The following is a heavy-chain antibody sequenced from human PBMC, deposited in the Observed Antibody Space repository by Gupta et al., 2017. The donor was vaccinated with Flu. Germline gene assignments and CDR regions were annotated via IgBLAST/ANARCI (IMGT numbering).Heavy chain of an antibody. V-gene: IGHV3-23*01. CDR1: FSSYA. CDR2: ISGSGGST. Sequence: FSSYARGWVRQAPGKGLDWVSAISGSGGSTYYADAVKGRFTISRDNSKNTLYLQMNSLRAEDTAVYYCAKAAIFGYNWFDPWGQGTLVTVSS. CDR3: AKAAIFGYNWFDP. D-gene: IGHD3-3*01. J-gene: IGHJ5*02.